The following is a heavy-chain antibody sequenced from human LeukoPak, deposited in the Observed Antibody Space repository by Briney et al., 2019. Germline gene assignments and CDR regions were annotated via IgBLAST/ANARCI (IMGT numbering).Heavy chain of an antibody. Sequence: TGGSLRLSCAASGFTFSSFGMNWVRQAPGKGLEWVSYISTTSSTIFYADSVKGRFTISRDNAKNSVYLQMNSLGVEDTAVYYCARRDPSRAGNGPFDYWGQGTLVTVSS. J-gene: IGHJ4*02. D-gene: IGHD5-24*01. CDR1: GFTFSSFG. CDR3: ARRDPSRAGNGPFDY. V-gene: IGHV3-48*01. CDR2: ISTTSSTI.